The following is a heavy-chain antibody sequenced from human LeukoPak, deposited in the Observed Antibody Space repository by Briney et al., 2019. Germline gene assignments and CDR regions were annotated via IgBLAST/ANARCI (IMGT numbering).Heavy chain of an antibody. D-gene: IGHD6-13*01. V-gene: IGHV3-23*01. J-gene: IGHJ5*02. CDR1: GFTFSSYA. CDR3: AKEVFRSSSWYNWFDP. CDR2: ISGSGGST. Sequence: GGSLRLSCAASGFTFSSYAMSSVRQAPGKGLEWVSAISGSGGSTYYADSVKGRFTISRDNSKNTLYLQMNSLRAEDTAVYYCAKEVFRSSSWYNWFDPWGQGTLVTVSS.